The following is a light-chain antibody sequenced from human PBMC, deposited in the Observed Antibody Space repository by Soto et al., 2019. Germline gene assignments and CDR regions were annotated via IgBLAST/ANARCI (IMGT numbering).Light chain of an antibody. CDR1: QSISSW. Sequence: DIQMTQFPSTLAASVGDRVTITCRASQSISSWLAWYQQKPGKAPKLLIYKASSLESGVPSRFSGSGSGTEFTLTISSLQPDDFATYYCQQAWTFGQGTKVDI. V-gene: IGKV1-5*03. CDR3: QQAWT. J-gene: IGKJ1*01. CDR2: KAS.